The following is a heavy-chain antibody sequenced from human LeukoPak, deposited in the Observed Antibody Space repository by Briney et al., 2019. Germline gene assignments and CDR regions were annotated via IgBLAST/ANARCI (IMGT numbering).Heavy chain of an antibody. CDR3: ARDHRGYDYGIYYYYYMDV. J-gene: IGHJ6*03. CDR2: IKQDGSEK. CDR1: GFTFSSYW. Sequence: GGSLRLSCAASGFTFSSYWMSWVRQAPGKGLEWVANIKQDGSEKYYVDSVKGRFTISRDNAKNSLYLQMNSLRAEDTAVYYCARDHRGYDYGIYYYYYMDVWGKGTTVTVSS. V-gene: IGHV3-7*01. D-gene: IGHD5-12*01.